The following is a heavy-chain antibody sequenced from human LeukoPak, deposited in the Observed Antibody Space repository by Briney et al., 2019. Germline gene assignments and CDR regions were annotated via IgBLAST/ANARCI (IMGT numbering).Heavy chain of an antibody. D-gene: IGHD3-10*01. CDR2: IGGSSDFT. Sequence: GGSLRLSCAASGLTFTTYAMSWVRQAPGKGLEWVSAIGGSSDFTYYAEYVKGRFTISRGNSKKTLYLQMNSLRAEDTAVYYCAKADRGWGVISKDWGQGTLVTVSS. V-gene: IGHV3-23*01. J-gene: IGHJ4*02. CDR1: GLTFTTYA. CDR3: AKADRGWGVISKD.